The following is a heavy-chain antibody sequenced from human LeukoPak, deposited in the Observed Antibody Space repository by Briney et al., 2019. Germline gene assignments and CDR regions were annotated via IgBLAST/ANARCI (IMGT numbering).Heavy chain of an antibody. CDR1: GYTFISYG. D-gene: IGHD3-16*01. J-gene: IGHJ6*02. CDR2: INPNSGGT. CDR3: ARWGVPPGMDV. V-gene: IGHV1-2*02. Sequence: ASVTVSFKSSGYTFISYGISWVRQPPGQGLEWMGWINPNSGGTNYAQKFQGRVTMTRDTSISTGYMELSRLRSDDTAVYYCARWGVPPGMDVWGQGTTVTVSS.